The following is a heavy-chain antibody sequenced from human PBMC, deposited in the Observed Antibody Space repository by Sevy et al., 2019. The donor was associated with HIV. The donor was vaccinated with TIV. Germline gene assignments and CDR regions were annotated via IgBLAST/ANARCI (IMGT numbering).Heavy chain of an antibody. Sequence: GGSLRLSCAASGFTFSSYAMSWVRQAPGKGLEWVSAISGSGGSTYYADSVKGWFTISRDNSKNTLYLQMNSLRAEDTAVYYCAKGRGSSGYYYFDYWGQGTLVTVSS. CDR1: GFTFSSYA. D-gene: IGHD6-19*01. CDR3: AKGRGSSGYYYFDY. J-gene: IGHJ4*02. CDR2: ISGSGGST. V-gene: IGHV3-23*01.